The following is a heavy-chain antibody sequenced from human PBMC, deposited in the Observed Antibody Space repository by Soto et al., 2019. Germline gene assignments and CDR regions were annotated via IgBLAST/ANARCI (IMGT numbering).Heavy chain of an antibody. CDR2: INGGNGNT. Sequence: ASVKVSCKASGYTFTSYAMHWVRQAPGQRLEWIGWINGGNGNTYYSKHFQGRVTFTRDTSAGTVYMQLSSLTSEDTAVYYCARDDSGFSGSHYIDYFXYWGQGALVTVSS. V-gene: IGHV1-3*01. D-gene: IGHD1-26*01. J-gene: IGHJ4*02. CDR1: GYTFTSYA. CDR3: ARDDSGFSGSHYIDYFXY.